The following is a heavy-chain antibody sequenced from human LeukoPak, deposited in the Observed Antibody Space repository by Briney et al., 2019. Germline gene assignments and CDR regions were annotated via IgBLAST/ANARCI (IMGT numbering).Heavy chain of an antibody. CDR1: GYTFTNYD. V-gene: IGHV1-8*01. Sequence: GASVKVSCKASGYTFTNYDTNWVRQATGQGLEWMGWMNPNSANTGYAQKFQGRVTMTRNTSISTAYMELSSLRSEDTAVYYCARVNCSSTSCRSKFLDYWGQGTLVTVSS. J-gene: IGHJ4*02. CDR3: ARVNCSSTSCRSKFLDY. CDR2: MNPNSANT. D-gene: IGHD2-2*01.